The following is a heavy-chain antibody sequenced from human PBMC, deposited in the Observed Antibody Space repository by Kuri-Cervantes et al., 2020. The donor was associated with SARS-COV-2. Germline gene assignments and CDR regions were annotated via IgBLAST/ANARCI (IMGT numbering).Heavy chain of an antibody. Sequence: GESLKISCTASGFTFGDYAMSWVRQAPGKGLERVGFIRSKAYGGTTEYAASVKGRFTISRDNAKNSLYLQMNSLRDEDTAVYYCARAISSWFDYWGQGTLVTVSS. D-gene: IGHD6-13*01. CDR3: ARAISSWFDY. CDR2: IRSKAYGGTT. J-gene: IGHJ4*02. CDR1: GFTFGDYA. V-gene: IGHV3-49*04.